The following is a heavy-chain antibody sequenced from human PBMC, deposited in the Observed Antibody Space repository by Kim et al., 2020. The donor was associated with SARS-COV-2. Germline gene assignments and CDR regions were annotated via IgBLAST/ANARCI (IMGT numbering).Heavy chain of an antibody. D-gene: IGHD3-10*01. CDR3: ARAWKLQGASMVRGVNYYYYYGMDV. V-gene: IGHV1-18*04. CDR1: GYTFTSYG. CDR2: ISAYNGNT. J-gene: IGHJ6*02. Sequence: ASVKVSCKASGYTFTSYGISWVRQAPGQGLEWMGWISAYNGNTNYAQKLQGRVTMTTDTSTSTAYMELRSLRSDDTAVYYCARAWKLQGASMVRGVNYYYYYGMDVWGQGTTVTVSS.